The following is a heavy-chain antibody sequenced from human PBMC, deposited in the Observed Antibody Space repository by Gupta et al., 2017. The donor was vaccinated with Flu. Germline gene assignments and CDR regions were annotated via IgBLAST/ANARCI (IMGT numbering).Heavy chain of an antibody. Sequence: EVQLVESGGSLVQPGGSLRLSCAASGFTFSDHHMDWVRQAPGKGLEWVGRIKSKAAGYTTHYAASVERRFTISRDDSKNSLYLQMNSLKTEDTAVYYCDRLTARDSNIFDYWGQGTLVTVSS. CDR1: GFTFSDHH. CDR2: IKSKAAGYTT. V-gene: IGHV3-72*01. D-gene: IGHD2/OR15-2a*01. J-gene: IGHJ4*02. CDR3: DRLTARDSNIFDY.